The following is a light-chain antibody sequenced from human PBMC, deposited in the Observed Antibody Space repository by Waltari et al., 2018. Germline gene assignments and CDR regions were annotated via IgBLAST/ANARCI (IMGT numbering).Light chain of an antibody. J-gene: IGLJ2*01. CDR3: SSYTSSSPVV. CDR1: SSDVGGYHY. V-gene: IGLV2-14*03. Sequence: QSALTQPAPVAGSPGQSITISCTGTSSDVGGYHYVSWYQQHPGKAPKLMIYDVSNRPSGVSNRFSGSKSGNTASLTISGLQAEDEADYYCSSYTSSSPVVFGGGTKLTVL. CDR2: DVS.